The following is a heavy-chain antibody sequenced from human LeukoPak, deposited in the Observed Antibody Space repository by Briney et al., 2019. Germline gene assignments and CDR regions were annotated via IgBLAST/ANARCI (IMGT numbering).Heavy chain of an antibody. D-gene: IGHD6-13*01. CDR3: ARAISSSWGWGAFDI. CDR2: ISSSSSYI. V-gene: IGHV3-21*01. Sequence: GGSLRLSCAASGFTFSSYSMNWVRQAPGKGLEWVSSISSSSSYIYYADSVKGRFTISRDNAKNSLYLQMNSLRAEDTAVYYCARAISSSWGWGAFDIWGQGTMVTVSS. CDR1: GFTFSSYS. J-gene: IGHJ3*02.